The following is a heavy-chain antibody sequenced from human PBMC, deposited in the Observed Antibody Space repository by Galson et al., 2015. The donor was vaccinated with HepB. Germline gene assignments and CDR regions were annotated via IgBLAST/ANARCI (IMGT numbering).Heavy chain of an antibody. Sequence: TLSLTCAVSGGSISSSNWWSWVRQPPGKGLEWIGEIYHSGSTNYNPSLKSRVTISVDKSKNQFSLKLSSVTAADTAVYYCARELGYCSGGSCYPLHYMDVWGKGTTVTVSS. CDR3: ARELGYCSGGSCYPLHYMDV. J-gene: IGHJ6*03. V-gene: IGHV4-4*02. D-gene: IGHD2-15*01. CDR2: IYHSGST. CDR1: GGSISSSNW.